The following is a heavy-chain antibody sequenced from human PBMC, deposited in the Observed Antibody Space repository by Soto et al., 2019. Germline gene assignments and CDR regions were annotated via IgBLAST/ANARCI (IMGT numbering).Heavy chain of an antibody. Sequence: QVQLVQSGAEVKKPGASVKVSCKASGYTFTSYAMHWVRQAPGQRLEWMGWINAGNGNTKYSQKFQGRVTITRDTSASTAYMELSSLRSEDTAVYYCARSLWFGDPQFDYWGQGTLVTVSS. D-gene: IGHD3-10*01. J-gene: IGHJ4*02. CDR3: ARSLWFGDPQFDY. V-gene: IGHV1-3*01. CDR2: INAGNGNT. CDR1: GYTFTSYA.